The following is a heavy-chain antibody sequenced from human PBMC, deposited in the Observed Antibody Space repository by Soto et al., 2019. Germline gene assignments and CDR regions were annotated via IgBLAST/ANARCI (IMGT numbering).Heavy chain of an antibody. D-gene: IGHD3-22*01. V-gene: IGHV3-7*04. CDR1: GFSFSDFW. CDR2: IRKDESLK. J-gene: IGHJ3*02. Sequence: DVQLVESGGGLVQPGGSLRLSCAASGFSFSDFWMAWVRQAPGKGLEWVANIRKDESLKYYVDSVKGRFTISRDNAKNSMYLQMNSLRAEDTAIYYCARHRNYYDGRHYYDVFDMWGQGTVVTVSS. CDR3: ARHRNYYDGRHYYDVFDM.